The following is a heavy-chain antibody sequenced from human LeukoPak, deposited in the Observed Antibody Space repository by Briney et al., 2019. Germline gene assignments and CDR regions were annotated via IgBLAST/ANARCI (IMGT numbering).Heavy chain of an antibody. CDR3: ARDQGSDYYGMDV. CDR1: GGTFSSYA. V-gene: IGHV1-69*04. CDR2: IIPILGIA. J-gene: IGHJ6*02. Sequence: SVKVSCKASGGTFSSYAISWVRQAPGQGFEWMGRIIPILGIANYAQKFQGRVTITADKSTSTAYMELSSLRSEDTAVYYCARDQGSDYYGMDVWGQGTTVTVSS.